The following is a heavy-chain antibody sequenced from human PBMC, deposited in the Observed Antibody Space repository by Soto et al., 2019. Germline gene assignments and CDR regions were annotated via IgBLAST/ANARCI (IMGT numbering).Heavy chain of an antibody. CDR1: GYTFTSYA. Sequence: ASVKVSCKASGYTFTSYAMHWVRQAPGQRLEWMGWINAGNGNTKYSQKFQGRVTITRDTSASTAYMELSSLRSEDTAVYYCARARNTLLEWLLDYFDYWGQGTLVTVS. J-gene: IGHJ4*02. D-gene: IGHD3-3*01. CDR2: INAGNGNT. V-gene: IGHV1-3*01. CDR3: ARARNTLLEWLLDYFDY.